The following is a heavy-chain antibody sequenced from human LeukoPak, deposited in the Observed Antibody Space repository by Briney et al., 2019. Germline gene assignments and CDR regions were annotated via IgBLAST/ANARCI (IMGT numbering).Heavy chain of an antibody. Sequence: SETLSLTCAVYGGSFSGYYWSWIRQPPGKGLEWIGEINHSGSTNYNPSLKSRVTISVDTSKNQFSLKLSSVTAADTAVYYCARADGAVAGTRVFGYWGQGTLVTVSS. CDR3: ARADGAVAGTRVFGY. V-gene: IGHV4-34*01. CDR2: INHSGST. D-gene: IGHD6-19*01. J-gene: IGHJ4*02. CDR1: GGSFSGYY.